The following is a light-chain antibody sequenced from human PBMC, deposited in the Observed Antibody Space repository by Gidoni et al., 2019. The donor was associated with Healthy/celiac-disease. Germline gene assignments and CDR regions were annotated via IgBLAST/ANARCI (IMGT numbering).Light chain of an antibody. Sequence: DIQMTQSPSSLSASVGDRVTITCRASQSISSYLNWYQQKPGIAPKLLIYAASSLQSGVPSRFSGSGSGTDFTLTISSLQPEDFATYYGQQSYSTLTFGPGTKVEIK. J-gene: IGKJ3*01. CDR3: QQSYSTLT. CDR2: AAS. CDR1: QSISSY. V-gene: IGKV1-39*01.